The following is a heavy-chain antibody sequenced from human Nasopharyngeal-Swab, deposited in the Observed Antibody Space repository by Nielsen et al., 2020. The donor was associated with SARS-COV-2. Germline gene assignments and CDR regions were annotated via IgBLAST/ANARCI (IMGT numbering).Heavy chain of an antibody. CDR2: ISSSGSTI. CDR3: ARGHGVWCGEPDNWFDP. J-gene: IGHJ5*02. Sequence: GESLKISCAASGFTFSSYEMNWARQAPGKGLEWVSYISSSGSTIYYADSVKGRFTISRDNAKNSLYLQMNSLRAEDTAVYYCARGHGVWCGEPDNWFDPWGQGTLVTVSS. CDR1: GFTFSSYE. D-gene: IGHD3-10*01. V-gene: IGHV3-48*03.